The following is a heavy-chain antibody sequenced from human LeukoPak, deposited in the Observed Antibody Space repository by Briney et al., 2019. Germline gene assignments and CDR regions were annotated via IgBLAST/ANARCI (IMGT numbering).Heavy chain of an antibody. Sequence: GGTLRLSCALSGFTLCIYRMTGARHAPGEGVEWVSALSERGGRPYSADSVRGRFTISRDNSKNTLYAHVNSLRAEETAVYYCEKNNLRPFDYWGQGTLVTVSS. CDR3: EKNNLRPFDY. J-gene: IGHJ4*02. CDR1: GFTLCIYR. V-gene: IGHV3-23*01. CDR2: LSERGGRP.